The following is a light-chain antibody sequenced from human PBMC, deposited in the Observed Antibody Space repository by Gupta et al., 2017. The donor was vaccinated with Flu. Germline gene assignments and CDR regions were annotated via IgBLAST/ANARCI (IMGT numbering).Light chain of an antibody. CDR2: GAS. CDR3: QHYGT. V-gene: IGKV3-20*01. Sequence: EIVLTQSPGTLSLSPGERVTLSCRASQSVGSSYLAWYQQRPGQAPRLLMYGASNRATGIPDRFSGSGSGTDFTLTISRLEPEDFAVYYCQHYGTFGQGTRLEIK. J-gene: IGKJ5*01. CDR1: QSVGSSY.